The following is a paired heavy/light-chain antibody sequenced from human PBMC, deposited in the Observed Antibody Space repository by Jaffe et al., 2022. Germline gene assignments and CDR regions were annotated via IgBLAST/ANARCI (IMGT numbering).Heavy chain of an antibody. CDR1: GFTFSDYY. CDR2: ISSSGSTI. D-gene: IGHD6-6*01. V-gene: IGHV3-11*01. J-gene: IGHJ5*02. Sequence: QVQLVESGGGLVKPGGSLRLSCAASGFTFSDYYMSWIRQAPGKGLEWVSYISSSGSTIYYADSVKGRFTISRDNAKNSLYLQMNSLRAEDTAVYYCASPPGVIAARPEAKKPDAPLWFDPWGQGTLVTVSS. CDR3: ASPPGVIAARPEAKKPDAPLWFDP.
Light chain of an antibody. Sequence: DIVMTQTPLSLSVTPGQPASISCKSSQSLLHSDGKTYLYWYLQKPGQSPQLLIYEVSSRFSGVPDRFSGSGSGTDFTLKISRVEAEDVGVYYCMQGIHLWTFGQGTKVEIK. CDR3: MQGIHLWT. J-gene: IGKJ1*01. V-gene: IGKV2-29*02. CDR1: QSLLHSDGKTY. CDR2: EVS.